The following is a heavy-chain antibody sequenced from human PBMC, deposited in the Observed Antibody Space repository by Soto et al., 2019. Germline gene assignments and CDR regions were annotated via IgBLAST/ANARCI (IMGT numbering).Heavy chain of an antibody. CDR1: GYTFTSYD. CDR2: MNPNSGNT. Sequence: QVQLVQSGAEVKKPGASVKVSCKASGYTFTSYDINWVRQATGQGLEWMGWMNPNSGNTGYAQKFQGRVTMTRNTSISTAYMELSSLRSEDTAVYYCARPYCSSTSCYVLYWGQGTLVTVSS. V-gene: IGHV1-8*01. CDR3: ARPYCSSTSCYVLY. D-gene: IGHD2-2*01. J-gene: IGHJ4*02.